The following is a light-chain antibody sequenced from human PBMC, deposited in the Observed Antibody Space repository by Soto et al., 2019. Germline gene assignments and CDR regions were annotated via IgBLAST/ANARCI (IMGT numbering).Light chain of an antibody. V-gene: IGKV3-20*01. J-gene: IGKJ5*01. CDR1: QSVRSS. CDR3: QQYGSSPIT. CDR2: DAS. Sequence: EIVLTQSPATLSLSPGEGATLACRATQSVRSSLAWYRQQPGQPPRLLIYDASRRATDIPDRFSGSGSGTDFTLTISRLEPEDFAVYYCQQYGSSPITFGQGTRLEIK.